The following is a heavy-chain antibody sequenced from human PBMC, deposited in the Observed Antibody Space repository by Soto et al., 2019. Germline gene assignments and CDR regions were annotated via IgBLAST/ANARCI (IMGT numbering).Heavy chain of an antibody. D-gene: IGHD2-21*02. J-gene: IGHJ4*02. CDR2: IYRDGAT. CDR3: ARHEYRDFVDRFHY. V-gene: IGHV4-31*02. CDR1: GASLESDDNF. Sequence: PSETLALTCSVSGASLESDDNFCTWIRQRPGKGLEWIGYIYRDGATYYNPSLKSRVSLSVDTSKNEFSLRVTSVTAADTAIYYCARHEYRDFVDRFHYRGRGTLVTV.